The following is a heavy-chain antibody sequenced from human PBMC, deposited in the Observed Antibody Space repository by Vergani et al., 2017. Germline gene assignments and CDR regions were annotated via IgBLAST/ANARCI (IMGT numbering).Heavy chain of an antibody. CDR2: IYSGGSA. J-gene: IGHJ6*02. CDR1: GFTVSSNY. Sequence: EVQLLESGGGLVQPGGSLRLSCAASGFTVSSNYMSWVRQAPGKGLEWVSVIYSGGSAYYADSVKGRFTISGDKPKNTLYLQMNRLRAEDTAVYYCERESGLAYSIIWFPSYYHGMDVWGQGTTVTVSS. CDR3: ERESGLAYSIIWFPSYYHGMDV. V-gene: IGHV3-53*01. D-gene: IGHD6-13*01.